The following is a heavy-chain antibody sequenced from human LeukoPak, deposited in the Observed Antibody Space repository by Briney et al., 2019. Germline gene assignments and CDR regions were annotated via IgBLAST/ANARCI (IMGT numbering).Heavy chain of an antibody. CDR3: ARDLSRLYSGSYFDY. D-gene: IGHD1-26*01. CDR1: GGSISSGSYY. V-gene: IGHV4-61*02. CDR2: IYTSGST. J-gene: IGHJ4*02. Sequence: SETLSLTCTVSGGSISSGSYYWSWIRQPAGKGLEWIGRIYTSGSTNYNPSLKSRVTTSVDTSKYQFSLKLSSVTAADTAVYYCARDLSRLYSGSYFDYWGQGTLVTVSS.